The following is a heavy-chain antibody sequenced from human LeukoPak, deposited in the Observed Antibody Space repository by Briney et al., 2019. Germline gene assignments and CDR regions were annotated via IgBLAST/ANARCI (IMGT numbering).Heavy chain of an antibody. Sequence: GGSLRLSCAASGFTFSSYEMNWVRQAPGKGLEWVSYISSSGSTIYYADSVKGRFTISRDNAKNTLYLQMNSLRAEDTAVYYCARGVSGSYGKFDYWGQGTLVTVSS. CDR2: ISSSGSTI. J-gene: IGHJ4*02. D-gene: IGHD1-26*01. CDR1: GFTFSSYE. CDR3: ARGVSGSYGKFDY. V-gene: IGHV3-48*03.